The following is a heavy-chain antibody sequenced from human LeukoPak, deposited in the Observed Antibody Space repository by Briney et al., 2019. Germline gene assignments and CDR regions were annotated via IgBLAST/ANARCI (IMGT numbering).Heavy chain of an antibody. J-gene: IGHJ4*02. CDR2: IYTSGST. D-gene: IGHD2-2*01. CDR3: ARLSSHGYCSSTSCYAVDY. Sequence: SETLSLTCTVSGGSISSYYWSWIRQPAGKGLEWIGRIYTSGSTNYNPSLKSRVTISVDTSKNQFSLKLSSVTAADTAVYYCARLSSHGYCSSTSCYAVDYWGQGTLVTVSS. V-gene: IGHV4-4*07. CDR1: GGSISSYY.